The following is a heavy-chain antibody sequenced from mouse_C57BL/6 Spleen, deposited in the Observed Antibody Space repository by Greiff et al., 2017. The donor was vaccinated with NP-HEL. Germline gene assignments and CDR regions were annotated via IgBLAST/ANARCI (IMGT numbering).Heavy chain of an antibody. D-gene: IGHD1-1*01. CDR3: AREGGTTVDAMDY. V-gene: IGHV1-54*01. Sequence: VQLQQSGAELVRPGPSVKVSCKASGYAFTNYLIEWVKQRPGQGLEWIGVINPGSGGTNYNEKFKGKATLTADKSSSTAYMQLSSLTSEDSAVYFCAREGGTTVDAMDYWGQGTSVTVSS. CDR2: INPGSGGT. CDR1: GYAFTNYL. J-gene: IGHJ4*01.